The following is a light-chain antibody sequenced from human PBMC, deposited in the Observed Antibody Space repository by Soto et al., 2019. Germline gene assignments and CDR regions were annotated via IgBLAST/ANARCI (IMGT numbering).Light chain of an antibody. J-gene: IGKJ1*01. Sequence: DIQMTQSPSTLSASVGDRVTITCRASQSISIWLAWYQQKPGKAPKILIHKASSLESWVPSRFSGSGSGTEYTITISSLQHDDFVTDYCQQYSTYTPRTFGQGTKVEIK. CDR1: QSISIW. CDR3: QQYSTYTPRT. V-gene: IGKV1-5*03. CDR2: KAS.